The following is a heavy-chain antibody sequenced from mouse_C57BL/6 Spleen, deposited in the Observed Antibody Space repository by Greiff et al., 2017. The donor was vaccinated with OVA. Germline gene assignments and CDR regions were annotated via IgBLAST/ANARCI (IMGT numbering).Heavy chain of an antibody. CDR2: IDPENGDT. CDR1: GFNIKDDY. Sequence: VQLQQSGAELVRPGASVKLSCTASGFNIKDDYMHWVQQRPEQGLEWIGWIDPENGDTEYASKFQGKATITADTSSNTAYLQLSSLTSEDTAVYYCTTSTSYYSPAWFAYWGQGTLVTVSA. V-gene: IGHV14-4*01. J-gene: IGHJ3*01. D-gene: IGHD2-12*01. CDR3: TTSTSYYSPAWFAY.